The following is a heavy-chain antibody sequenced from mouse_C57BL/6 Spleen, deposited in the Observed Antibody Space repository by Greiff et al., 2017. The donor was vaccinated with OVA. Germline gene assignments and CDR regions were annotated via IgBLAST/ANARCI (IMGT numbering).Heavy chain of an antibody. V-gene: IGHV2-9-1*01. CDR2: IWPGGGT. D-gene: IGHD6-1*01. CDR3: ARSAGPYAMDY. CDR1: GFSLTSYA. Sequence: VKLVESGPGLVAPSQSLSITCTVSGFSLTSYAISWVRQPPGKGLEWLGVIWPGGGTNYNSALKSSLSISKDNSKSQVFLKMNSLQTDDTARYYCARSAGPYAMDYWGQGTSVTVSS. J-gene: IGHJ4*01.